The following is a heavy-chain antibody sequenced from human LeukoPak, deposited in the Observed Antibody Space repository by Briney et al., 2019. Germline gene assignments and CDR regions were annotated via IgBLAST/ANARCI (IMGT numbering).Heavy chain of an antibody. J-gene: IGHJ4*02. Sequence: SETLSLTCAVYGGSFSGYYWSWIRQPPGKGLEWIGEINHSGSTNYNPSLKSRVTISVDTSKNQFSLKLSSVTAADTAVYYCARTSPTSMDYWGQGTLVTVSS. CDR2: INHSGST. CDR1: GGSFSGYY. D-gene: IGHD2-2*01. CDR3: ARTSPTSMDY. V-gene: IGHV4-34*01.